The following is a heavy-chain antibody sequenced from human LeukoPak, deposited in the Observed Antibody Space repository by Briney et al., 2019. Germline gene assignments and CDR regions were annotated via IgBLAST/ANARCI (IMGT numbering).Heavy chain of an antibody. CDR3: TTVSPPLVPSYFGVVGFAGIF. CDR2: IKSKTDGGTT. V-gene: IGHV3-15*01. Sequence: GGSLRLSCAASGFTFSNAWMSWVRQAPGKGLEWVGRIKSKTDGGTTDYAAPVKGRFTISRDDSKNTLYLQMNSLKTEDTAVYYCTTVSPPLVPSYFGVVGFAGIFWGQGTLVTVSS. J-gene: IGHJ4*02. D-gene: IGHD3-3*01. CDR1: GFTFSNAW.